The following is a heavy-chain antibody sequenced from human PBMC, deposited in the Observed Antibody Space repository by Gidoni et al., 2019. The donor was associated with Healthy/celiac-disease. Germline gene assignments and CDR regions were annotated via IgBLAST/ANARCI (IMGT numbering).Heavy chain of an antibody. J-gene: IGHJ4*02. V-gene: IGHV3-23*01. Sequence: EVRRLESGGDWVKLGGSLRLSCAASGFPFRSYAMSWVRQAPGKGLEWVSAISGSGGSTYYADSVKGRFTISRDNSKNTLYLQMNSLRAEDTAVYYCAKDGMYSSGWVDYWGQGTLVTVSS. CDR2: ISGSGGST. D-gene: IGHD6-19*01. CDR1: GFPFRSYA. CDR3: AKDGMYSSGWVDY.